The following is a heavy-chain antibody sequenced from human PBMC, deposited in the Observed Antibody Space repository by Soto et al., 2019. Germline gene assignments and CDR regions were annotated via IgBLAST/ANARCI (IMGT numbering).Heavy chain of an antibody. Sequence: ASVKVSCKASGYTFTSYAMHWVRQAPGQRLEWMGWINAGNGNTKYSQKFQGRVTITRDTSASTAYMELSSLRSEDTAVYYCARWMGVLWVGIEIRGGDYGMDGWGQGNTVTVSS. J-gene: IGHJ6*02. D-gene: IGHD3-10*01. CDR2: INAGNGNT. CDR3: ARWMGVLWVGIEIRGGDYGMDG. V-gene: IGHV1-3*01. CDR1: GYTFTSYA.